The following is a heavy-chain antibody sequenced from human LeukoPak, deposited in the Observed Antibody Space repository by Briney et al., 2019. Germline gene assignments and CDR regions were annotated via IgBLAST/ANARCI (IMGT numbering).Heavy chain of an antibody. CDR2: IYYSGST. Sequence: PSETLSLTRAVYGGSFSSYYWSWIRQPPGKGLERIGYIYYSGSTNYNPSLKSRVTIAVDTSKNQFSLKLSSVTAADTAVYYCARDSPYYYDSSGYPPIAAFDIWGQGTMVTVSS. J-gene: IGHJ3*02. CDR1: GGSFSSYY. CDR3: ARDSPYYYDSSGYPPIAAFDI. V-gene: IGHV4-59*01. D-gene: IGHD3-22*01.